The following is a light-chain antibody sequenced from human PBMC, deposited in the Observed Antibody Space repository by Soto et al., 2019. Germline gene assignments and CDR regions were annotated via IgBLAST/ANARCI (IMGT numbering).Light chain of an antibody. J-gene: IGLJ2*01. V-gene: IGLV2-14*01. CDR3: CSSTSSSTSSV. CDR1: SSDVGDYTH. Sequence: QSALTQPASVSGSPGQSITISCTGTSSDVGDYTHVSWYQQHPGKAPKLIIYEVSDRPSGVSNRFSGSKSGNTASLTISGLQTEDEADDYCCSSTSSSTSSVFGGGTKLTVL. CDR2: EVS.